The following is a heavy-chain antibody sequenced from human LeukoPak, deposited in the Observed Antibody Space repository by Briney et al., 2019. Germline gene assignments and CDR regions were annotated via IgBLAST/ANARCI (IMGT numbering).Heavy chain of an antibody. CDR3: ARVRQYQLLGSYDY. CDR2: IIPIFGTT. J-gene: IGHJ4*02. D-gene: IGHD2-2*01. V-gene: IGHV1-69*13. Sequence: ASVKVSCKASGGTFSSYAISWVRQAPGQGLEWMGGIIPIFGTTNYAQKFQGRVTITADESTSTAYMELSSLRSEDTAVYYCARVRQYQLLGSYDYWGQGTLVTVSS. CDR1: GGTFSSYA.